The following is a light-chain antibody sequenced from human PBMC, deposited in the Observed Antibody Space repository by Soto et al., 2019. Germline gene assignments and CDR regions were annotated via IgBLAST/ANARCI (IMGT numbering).Light chain of an antibody. CDR2: DAS. V-gene: IGKV1-5*01. J-gene: IGKJ3*01. CDR1: QSISSW. CDR3: QQYNSYPFT. Sequence: DIQMTQSPSTLSASVGDRVTITCRASQSISSWLAWYQQKPGKAPKLLIYDASSLESGVPSRFSGSGSGTEFTLTISRLQPDDFATYYCQQYNSYPFTFGPGTKVYIK.